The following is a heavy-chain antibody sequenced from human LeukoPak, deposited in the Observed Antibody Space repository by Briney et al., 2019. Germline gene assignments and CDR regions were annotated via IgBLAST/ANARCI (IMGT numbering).Heavy chain of an antibody. CDR2: INPSGGST. J-gene: IGHJ6*03. V-gene: IGHV1-46*01. D-gene: IGHD1-26*01. CDR1: GYTFTSYY. CDR3: ARGPSGSYFVGYYYYIDV. Sequence: ASVKVSCKASGYTFTSYYMHWVRQAPGQGLEWMGLINPSGGSTSYAQKFQGRVTMTRDTSTSTVYMELSSLRSEDTAVYYCARGPSGSYFVGYYYYIDVWGKGTTVTISS.